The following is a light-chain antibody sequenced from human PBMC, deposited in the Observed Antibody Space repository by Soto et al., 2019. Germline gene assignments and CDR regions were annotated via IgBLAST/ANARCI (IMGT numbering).Light chain of an antibody. CDR1: SSNIGAGYP. Sequence: QSVLTQPPSVSGAPGQRITISCTGSSSNIGAGYPVHWYQQLPGTAPKLLIFGNTTRPSGVPDRFSGSRSGLAITGLQAEDEADYYCQSYDSSLSGYVFGTGTKVTVL. V-gene: IGLV1-40*01. CDR3: QSYDSSLSGYV. J-gene: IGLJ1*01. CDR2: GNT.